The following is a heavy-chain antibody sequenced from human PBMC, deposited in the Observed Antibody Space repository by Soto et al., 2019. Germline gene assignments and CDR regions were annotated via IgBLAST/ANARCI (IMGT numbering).Heavy chain of an antibody. D-gene: IGHD3-10*01. V-gene: IGHV3-23*01. CDR3: VKNSGWFNT. J-gene: IGHJ5*02. CDR2: IDGSGGIT. CDR1: GFTFGTTD. Sequence: GGSLRLSCAASGFTFGTTDMSWVHQAPGEGLEWVSTIDGSGGITYYADSVKGRFTISRDNSRNTVYLKMNSLRGDDTALYYCVKNSGWFNTWGQGAMVTVSS.